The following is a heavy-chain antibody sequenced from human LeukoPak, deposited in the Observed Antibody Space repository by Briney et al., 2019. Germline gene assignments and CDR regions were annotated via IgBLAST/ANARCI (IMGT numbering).Heavy chain of an antibody. CDR1: GFTVSSNY. Sequence: PGGSLRLSCAASGFTVSSNYMSWVRQAPGQGLEWVSVIYSGGSTYYADSVTGRFTISRDISKNTGYLQMNSLRAEDTAVYYCARTYGDYVYILGYWGQGTLVTVSS. V-gene: IGHV3-53*01. D-gene: IGHD4-17*01. J-gene: IGHJ4*02. CDR2: IYSGGST. CDR3: ARTYGDYVYILGY.